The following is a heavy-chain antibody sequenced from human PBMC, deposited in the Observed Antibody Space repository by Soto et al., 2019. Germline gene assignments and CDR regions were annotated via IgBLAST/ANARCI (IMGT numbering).Heavy chain of an antibody. CDR3: ARGGTPIDY. CDR1: GYTFTNFG. J-gene: IGHJ4*02. D-gene: IGHD3-16*01. CDR2: ISAYNGNT. Sequence: QVQLVQSGAEVKKPGASVKVSCKASGYTFTNFGISWVRQAPGQGVEWMGWISAYNGNTNYAQKFQGRVTMTTDTSTSTAYMEVRRRRFADTAVYSSARGGTPIDYWGQGTLVTVSS. V-gene: IGHV1-18*01.